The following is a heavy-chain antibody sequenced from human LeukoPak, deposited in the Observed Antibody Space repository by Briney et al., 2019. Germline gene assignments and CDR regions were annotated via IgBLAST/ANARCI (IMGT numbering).Heavy chain of an antibody. CDR1: GGSMSSYY. CDR2: IYYTGTT. Sequence: SETLSLTCTVSGGSMSSYYWSWIRQPPGKGLEWIGYIYYTGTTHYNPSLRSGVTMSVETSKNQFSLKMYSVTAADTAVYYCARVGSSRRGGNYYYFLDVWGKGTTVTVSS. J-gene: IGHJ6*03. CDR3: ARVGSSRRGGNYYYFLDV. V-gene: IGHV4-59*01. D-gene: IGHD6-6*01.